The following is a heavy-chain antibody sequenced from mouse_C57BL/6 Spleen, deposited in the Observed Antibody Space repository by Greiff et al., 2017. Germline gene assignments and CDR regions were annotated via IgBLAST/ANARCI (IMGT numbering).Heavy chain of an antibody. CDR2: IYPSDSET. J-gene: IGHJ3*01. CDR3: ARRASLYYDYSAWFAY. D-gene: IGHD2-4*01. V-gene: IGHV1-61*01. CDR1: GYTFTSSW. Sequence: VQLQQPGAELVRPGSSVKLSCKASGYTFTSSWMDWVKQRPGQGLEWIGNIYPSDSETHYNQKFKDKATLTVDKSSSTAYMQLSSLTSEDSAVYYCARRASLYYDYSAWFAYWGQGTLVTVSA.